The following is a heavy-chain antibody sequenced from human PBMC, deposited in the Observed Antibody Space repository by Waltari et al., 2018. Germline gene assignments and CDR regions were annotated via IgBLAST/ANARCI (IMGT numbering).Heavy chain of an antibody. V-gene: IGHV4-4*07. Sequence: QVQLQESGPGLVKPSETLSLTCTVSGGSISSYYWSWIRQPAGKGLEWIGRIYTSGSTNYNPSLKSRVTMSVDTSKNQFSLKLSSVTAADTAVYYCARTTYIAAADYYFDYWGQGTLVTVSS. D-gene: IGHD6-13*01. J-gene: IGHJ4*02. CDR3: ARTTYIAAADYYFDY. CDR1: GGSISSYY. CDR2: IYTSGST.